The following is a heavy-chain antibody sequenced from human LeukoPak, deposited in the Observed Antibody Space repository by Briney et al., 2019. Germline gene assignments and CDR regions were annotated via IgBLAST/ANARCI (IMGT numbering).Heavy chain of an antibody. CDR3: AKEKYSSSWYIDY. Sequence: PGGSLRLSCAASGFTFSSYGMHWVRQAPGTGLEWVAIISYDERNKYYADSVKGRFTISRDKSKNTLYLQMNSLRPDDTAVYYCAKEKYSSSWYIDYWGQGTPVTVSS. CDR1: GFTFSSYG. V-gene: IGHV3-30*18. CDR2: ISYDERNK. J-gene: IGHJ4*02. D-gene: IGHD6-13*01.